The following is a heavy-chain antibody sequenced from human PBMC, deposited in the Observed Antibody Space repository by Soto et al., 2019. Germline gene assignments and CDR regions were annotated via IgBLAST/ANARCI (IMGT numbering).Heavy chain of an antibody. CDR3: ARDAALAGGDWFDP. CDR1: GYTFTKFY. D-gene: IGHD6-25*01. J-gene: IGHJ5*02. Sequence: QVQLVQSGAEVKKPGASVKVTCKASGYTFTKFYMYWLRQAPGQGLEWVGTINPSRGDTTYAQKFQGRGTMTRDTSTSTLYMELSSLRSEDTAVYYCARDAALAGGDWFDPWGQGTLVTVSS. CDR2: INPSRGDT. V-gene: IGHV1-46*01.